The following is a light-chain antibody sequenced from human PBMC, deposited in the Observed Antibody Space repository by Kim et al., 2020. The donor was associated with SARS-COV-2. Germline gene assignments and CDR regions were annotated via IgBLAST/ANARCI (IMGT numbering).Light chain of an antibody. CDR2: RDN. J-gene: IGLJ1*01. CDR3: QVWDSGTYL. CDR1: SFGRKN. Sequence: VPPGQTASINCGGNSFGRKNGHWYQQKAGQAPVLVIFRDNNRPSGIPERFSASTSGNTATMTISGAQAGDEADYYCQVWDSGTYLFGTGTKVTVL. V-gene: IGLV3-9*01.